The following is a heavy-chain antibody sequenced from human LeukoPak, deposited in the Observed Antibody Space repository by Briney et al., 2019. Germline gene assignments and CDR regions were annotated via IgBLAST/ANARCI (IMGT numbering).Heavy chain of an antibody. Sequence: PSETLSLTCTVSGVSITSKYWSWIRQSPGKGLEWIGYIYYTGNTYYNPSVKGRVTISVDRSKNQLSLRLNSVSAADTAVYYCARGPYDVLSAYYVFDYWGQGTLVTVSS. V-gene: IGHV4-59*01. CDR3: ARGPYDVLSAYYVFDY. J-gene: IGHJ4*02. CDR2: IYYTGNT. CDR1: GVSITSKY. D-gene: IGHD3-3*01.